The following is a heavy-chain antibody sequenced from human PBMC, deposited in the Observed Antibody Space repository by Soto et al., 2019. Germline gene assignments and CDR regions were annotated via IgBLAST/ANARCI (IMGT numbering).Heavy chain of an antibody. V-gene: IGHV4-34*01. D-gene: IGHD6-13*01. Sequence: SETLSLTCAVYCGSFSGYYWSWIRQPPGKGLEWIGEINHSGSTNYNPSLKSRVTISVDTSKNQFSLKLSSVTAADTAVYYCARGSYSSSWYGLGGSRFDPWGQGTLVTVSS. CDR2: INHSGST. J-gene: IGHJ5*02. CDR3: ARGSYSSSWYGLGGSRFDP. CDR1: CGSFSGYY.